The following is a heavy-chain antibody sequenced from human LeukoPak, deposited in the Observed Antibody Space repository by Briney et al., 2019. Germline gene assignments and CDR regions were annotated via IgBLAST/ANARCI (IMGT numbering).Heavy chain of an antibody. Sequence: SGTLSLTCTVSGGSISSYYWSWIRQPPGKGLEWIGYIYYSGGTNYNPSLKSRVTISVDTSKNQFSLKLSSVTAADTAVYYCARGPAPYYFDYWGQGTLVTVSS. CDR1: GGSISSYY. CDR3: ARGPAPYYFDY. CDR2: IYYSGGT. V-gene: IGHV4-59*01. J-gene: IGHJ4*02.